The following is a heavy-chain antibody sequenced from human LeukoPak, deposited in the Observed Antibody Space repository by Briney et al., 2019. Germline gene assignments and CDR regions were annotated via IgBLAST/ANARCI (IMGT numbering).Heavy chain of an antibody. V-gene: IGHV1-18*01. CDR3: ARDRYSSVDYYYYMDV. CDR2: ISAYNGNT. CDR1: GYTFTSYG. Sequence: ASVKVSCKASGYTFTSYGISWVRQAPGQGLEWMGWISAYNGNTNYAQKLQGRVTMTTDTSTSTAYMELRSLRSDDTAVYYCARDRYSSVDYYYYMDVWGKGTTVTVSS. D-gene: IGHD6-19*01. J-gene: IGHJ6*03.